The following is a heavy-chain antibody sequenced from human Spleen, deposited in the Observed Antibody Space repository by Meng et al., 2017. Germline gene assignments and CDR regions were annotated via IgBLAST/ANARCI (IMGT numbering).Heavy chain of an antibody. CDR1: GYTFTSYA. J-gene: IGHJ6*02. CDR2: ISAYNGNT. V-gene: IGHV1-18*01. Sequence: ASVKVSCKASGYTFTSYAMNWVRQAPGQGLEWMGWISAYNGNTNYAQKFQGRVAITTDESTSTVYMQLSSLRSEDTAVYYCARGVMVSGFYYGLDVWGQGTMVTSP. D-gene: IGHD3-10*01. CDR3: ARGVMVSGFYYGLDV.